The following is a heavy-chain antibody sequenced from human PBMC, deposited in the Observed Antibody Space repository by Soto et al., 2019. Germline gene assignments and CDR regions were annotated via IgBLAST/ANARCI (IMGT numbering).Heavy chain of an antibody. Sequence: QVHLVQSATEVKMPGASVKLSCNASGYTFTNYAIHWVRQAPGQRLEWMVWINAGNGHTKYSQKFQGRVTVPRDPSATTAYMELSSLRSEDTAVYYCARGRWTQTTADYYLDYWGQGTLVTVSS. CDR2: INAGNGHT. CDR1: GYTFTNYA. D-gene: IGHD1-1*01. CDR3: ARGRWTQTTADYYLDY. V-gene: IGHV1-3*01. J-gene: IGHJ4*02.